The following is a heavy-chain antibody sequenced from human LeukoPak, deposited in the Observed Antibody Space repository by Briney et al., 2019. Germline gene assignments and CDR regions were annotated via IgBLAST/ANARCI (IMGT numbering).Heavy chain of an antibody. J-gene: IGHJ4*02. CDR2: ISSGGGTI. D-gene: IGHD3-22*01. CDR3: ARAAYDSSPDY. CDR1: GFTFSDYY. Sequence: GGSLRLSCAASGFTFSDYYMSWIRQAPGKGLEWASYISSGGGTIYYADSVKGRFTISRDNAKRSLYLQMNSLRPEDTAVYYCARAAYDSSPDYWGQGTLVTVSS. V-gene: IGHV3-11*04.